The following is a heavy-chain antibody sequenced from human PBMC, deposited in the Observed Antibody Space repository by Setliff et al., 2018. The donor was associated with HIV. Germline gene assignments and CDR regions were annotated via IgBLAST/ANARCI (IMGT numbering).Heavy chain of an antibody. J-gene: IGHJ4*02. CDR2: IYYSGST. Sequence: SETLSLTCTVSGGSIRSSSYYWGWIRQPPGKGLEWIGSIYYSGSTYYNPSLNSRVTISVDASKNQFPLKLSSVTAADTAVYYCASLPPLYDSSGYYFDYWGQGTLVTVS. D-gene: IGHD3-22*01. CDR1: GGSIRSSSYY. V-gene: IGHV4-39*01. CDR3: ASLPPLYDSSGYYFDY.